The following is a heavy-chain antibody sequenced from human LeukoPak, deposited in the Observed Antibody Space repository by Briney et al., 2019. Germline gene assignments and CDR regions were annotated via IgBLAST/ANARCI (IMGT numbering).Heavy chain of an antibody. Sequence: SETLSLTCTVSGGSISSYYWSWIRQPAGKGLEWIGRIYTSGSTNYNPSLNSRVTMSVDTSKNQFSLKLSSVTAADTAVYYCARGSVEVTAIPAEHFDYWGQGTLVTVSS. CDR1: GGSISSYY. D-gene: IGHD2-21*02. CDR3: ARGSVEVTAIPAEHFDY. J-gene: IGHJ4*02. CDR2: IYTSGST. V-gene: IGHV4-4*07.